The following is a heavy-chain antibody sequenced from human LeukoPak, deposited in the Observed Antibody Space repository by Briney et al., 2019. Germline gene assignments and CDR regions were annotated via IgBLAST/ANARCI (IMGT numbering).Heavy chain of an antibody. V-gene: IGHV3-53*01. Sequence: PGGSLRLSCAASGFTVSSNYMSWVRQAPGKGLEWVSVIYSGGSTYYADSVKGRFTISRDNSKNTLYLQMNSLRAEDTAVYYCAKDRIPYYDFWSGYWDYWGQGTLVTVSS. CDR3: AKDRIPYYDFWSGYWDY. D-gene: IGHD3-3*01. CDR2: IYSGGST. J-gene: IGHJ4*02. CDR1: GFTVSSNY.